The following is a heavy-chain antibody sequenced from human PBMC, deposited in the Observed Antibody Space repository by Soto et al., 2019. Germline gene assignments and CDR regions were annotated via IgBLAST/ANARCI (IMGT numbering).Heavy chain of an antibody. D-gene: IGHD6-25*01. CDR2: ISYDGSNK. CDR3: AKDRRPNYYYGMDV. Sequence: QVHLVESGGGVVQPGRSLRLACAASGFTLSSYGMHWVRQAPGKGLEWVAVISYDGSNKYYADSVKGRFTISRDNSKNTLYLQMNSLRAEDTAVYYCAKDRRPNYYYGMDVWGQGTTVTVSS. J-gene: IGHJ6*02. V-gene: IGHV3-30*18. CDR1: GFTLSSYG.